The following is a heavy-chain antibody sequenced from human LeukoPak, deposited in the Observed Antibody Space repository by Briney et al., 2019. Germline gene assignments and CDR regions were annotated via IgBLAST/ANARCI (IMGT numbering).Heavy chain of an antibody. CDR1: GFTFSSYW. D-gene: IGHD6-13*01. Sequence: GGSLRLSCAASGFTFSSYWMSWVRQAPGKGLEWVANIKGDGSAKYYVDSVKGRFTNTRDNAKSSLFLQMNSLRAEDTAVYYCARLVLSRSWFDDFWGQGTLVTVSS. V-gene: IGHV3-7*01. J-gene: IGHJ4*02. CDR3: ARLVLSRSWFDDF. CDR2: IKGDGSAK.